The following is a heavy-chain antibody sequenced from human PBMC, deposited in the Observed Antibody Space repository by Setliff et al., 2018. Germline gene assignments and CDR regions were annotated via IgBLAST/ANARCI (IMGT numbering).Heavy chain of an antibody. CDR1: GASLNSGTYY. V-gene: IGHV4-61*01. CDR2: TSYSGST. Sequence: SETLSLTCTVSGASLNSGTYYWSWIRQPPGKGLEWIGYTSYSGSTNYNPSLKSRVTISVDTSKNQFSLQLNSVTAADTAIYFCARDRSYYASGSFTKWFDFWGQGGLVTVSS. D-gene: IGHD3-10*01. CDR3: ARDRSYYASGSFTKWFDF. J-gene: IGHJ4*02.